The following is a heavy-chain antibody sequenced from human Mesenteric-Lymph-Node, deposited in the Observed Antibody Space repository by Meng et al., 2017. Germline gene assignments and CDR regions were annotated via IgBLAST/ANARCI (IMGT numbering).Heavy chain of an antibody. CDR1: DERTLSGEYF. CDR2: MDYRGST. D-gene: IGHD2-2*01. CDR3: ARGELLWDY. V-gene: IGHV4-30-4*01. J-gene: IGHJ4*02. Sequence: GQGLVTPSHTLARTCTVSDERTLSGEYFWSWIRQPPGKGLEWIGYMDYRGSTFYNPSLKSRVTIAVDTSKNQFSLKLSSVTAADTAVYFWARGELLWDYWGQGTLVTVSS.